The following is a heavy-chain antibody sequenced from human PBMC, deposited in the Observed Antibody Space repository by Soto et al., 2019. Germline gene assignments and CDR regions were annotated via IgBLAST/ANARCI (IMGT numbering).Heavy chain of an antibody. Sequence: SVKVSCKASGFTFTSSAVQWVRQARGQRLEWIGWIVAGSGNTNYAQKFQERVTITRDMSTSTAYMELSSLRSEDTAVYYCAAPTERGYYYHYYGMDVWGQGITVTVSS. J-gene: IGHJ6*02. CDR2: IVAGSGNT. V-gene: IGHV1-58*01. D-gene: IGHD1-1*01. CDR3: AAPTERGYYYHYYGMDV. CDR1: GFTFTSSA.